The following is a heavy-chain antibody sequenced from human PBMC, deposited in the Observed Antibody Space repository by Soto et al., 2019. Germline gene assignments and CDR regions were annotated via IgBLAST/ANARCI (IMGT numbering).Heavy chain of an antibody. V-gene: IGHV1-3*01. Sequence: ASVKVSCKASGYTFTSYPMHWVRQAPGQRLEWMGWINAGNGDTKYSQKFQGRVTITRDTSACTAYMELSSLRSEDTAVYFCARDWTHYDSSGPGDYWGQGTLVTVSS. CDR1: GYTFTSYP. CDR2: INAGNGDT. D-gene: IGHD3-22*01. CDR3: ARDWTHYDSSGPGDY. J-gene: IGHJ4*02.